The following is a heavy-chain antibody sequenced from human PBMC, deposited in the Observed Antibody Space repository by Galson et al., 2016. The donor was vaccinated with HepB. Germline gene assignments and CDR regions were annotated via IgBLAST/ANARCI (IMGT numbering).Heavy chain of an antibody. CDR1: GFTFHDYN. V-gene: IGHV3-43*01. Sequence: SLRLSCAASGFTFHDYNMHWVRQAPGKGLEWVSLISWDGGSSDYADSVEGRFSISRDNEKNSLYLQMNSLGPEDTAFYYCTRGTDRARSGSLLLQFDYWGQGTLVTVSS. CDR2: ISWDGGSS. CDR3: TRGTDRARSGSLLLQFDY. J-gene: IGHJ4*02. D-gene: IGHD2-15*01.